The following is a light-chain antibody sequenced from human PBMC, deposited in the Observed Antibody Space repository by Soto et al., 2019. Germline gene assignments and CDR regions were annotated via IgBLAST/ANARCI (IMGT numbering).Light chain of an antibody. CDR1: QNINSY. J-gene: IGKJ4*01. Sequence: DIRMTQSPSSLSASVGDRVTPTCRASQNINSYLNWYQHKPGRAPKVLVYGATNLPSGVPSRFSGSGSGTEFTFTISSLQPEDFATYYCQQSHNAPLTFGGGTKVDIK. CDR2: GAT. CDR3: QQSHNAPLT. V-gene: IGKV1-39*01.